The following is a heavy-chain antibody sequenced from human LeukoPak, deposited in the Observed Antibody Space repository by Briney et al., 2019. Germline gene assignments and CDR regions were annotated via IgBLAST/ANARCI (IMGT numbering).Heavy chain of an antibody. CDR2: INPSGGSA. CDR3: ARDSADYGDYDY. V-gene: IGHV1-46*01. J-gene: IGHJ4*02. Sequence: ASVKVSCKASGYTFTSYFMHWVRQAPGQGLDWMGIINPSGGSASYAQKFQGRVTMTRDTSTSTVYMELSSLRSEDTAVYYCARDSADYGDYDYWGQGTLVAVSS. CDR1: GYTFTSYF. D-gene: IGHD4-17*01.